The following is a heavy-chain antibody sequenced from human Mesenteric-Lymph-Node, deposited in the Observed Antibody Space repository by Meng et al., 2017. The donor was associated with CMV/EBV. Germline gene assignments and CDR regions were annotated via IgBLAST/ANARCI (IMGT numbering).Heavy chain of an antibody. CDR3: ARHQRWLKSEGGFNY. CDR2: INHSGST. Sequence: QVQLQQGGAGLLKPSGTLFLTCAVYGGSFSGYYWSWIRQPPGKGLEWIGEINHSGSTNYNPSLKSRVTISVDTSKNQFSLKLSSVTAADTAVYYCARHQRWLKSEGGFNYWGQGTLVTVSS. V-gene: IGHV4-34*01. CDR1: GGSFSGYY. J-gene: IGHJ4*02. D-gene: IGHD4-23*01.